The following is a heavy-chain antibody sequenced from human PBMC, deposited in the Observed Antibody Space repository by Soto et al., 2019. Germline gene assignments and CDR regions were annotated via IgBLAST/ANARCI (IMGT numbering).Heavy chain of an antibody. V-gene: IGHV3-30*18. CDR3: AKSAGHSGYAGPYVFDI. CDR2: ISYDGSKK. Sequence: QGQLVESGGGVVQPGRSLRLSCAASGFTFSNSAMHWVRQAPGKGLEWVAVISYDGSKKYDADSVKGRFTISRDNSKNTLHLQMTSLRAEDTAVYYCAKSAGHSGYAGPYVFDIWGQGTMVTVSS. J-gene: IGHJ3*02. D-gene: IGHD5-12*01. CDR1: GFTFSNSA.